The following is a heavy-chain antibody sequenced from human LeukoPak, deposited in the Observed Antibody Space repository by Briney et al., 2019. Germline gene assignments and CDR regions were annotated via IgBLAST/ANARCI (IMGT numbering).Heavy chain of an antibody. J-gene: IGHJ5*02. D-gene: IGHD3-3*01. Sequence: PGGSLRLSCAASGFTFSSYEMNGVRQAPGKGLEWGSYITSSGSTIYCADSVKGRFTISRDNAKNSLYLPMNSLRAEDTAVYYCAREDYDFCSGYNWFDPWGQGTLVTVSS. CDR1: GFTFSSYE. V-gene: IGHV3-48*03. CDR3: AREDYDFCSGYNWFDP. CDR2: ITSSGSTI.